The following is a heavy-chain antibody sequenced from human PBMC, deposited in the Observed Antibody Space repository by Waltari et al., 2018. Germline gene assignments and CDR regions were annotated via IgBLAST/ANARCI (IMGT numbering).Heavy chain of an antibody. V-gene: IGHV1-2*02. D-gene: IGHD5-12*01. CDR3: ARVDYSGWLQSDY. J-gene: IGHJ4*02. CDR1: GYTFTGYY. Sequence: QVQLVQSGAEVKKPGASVKVSCKASGYTFTGYYMHWVRQAPGQGLEWMGWINPNSGGTNYAQKVQGRVTMTRDTSISTAYMELSRLRSDDTAVYYCARVDYSGWLQSDYWGQGTLVTVSS. CDR2: INPNSGGT.